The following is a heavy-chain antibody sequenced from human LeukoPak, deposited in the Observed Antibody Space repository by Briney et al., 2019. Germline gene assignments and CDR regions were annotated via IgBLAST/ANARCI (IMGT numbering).Heavy chain of an antibody. J-gene: IGHJ6*02. CDR1: GFTFSNYW. CDR2: IKQDGGEK. D-gene: IGHD1-26*01. Sequence: GGSLRLSCAASGFTFSNYWMSWVRQAPGKGLEWVANIKQDGGEKYYVDSVKGRFTISRDNAMNSLYLQMNSLRAEDTAVYYCARDGMVGSWELLKYYYGMDVWGQGTTVTVSS. V-gene: IGHV3-7*01. CDR3: ARDGMVGSWELLKYYYGMDV.